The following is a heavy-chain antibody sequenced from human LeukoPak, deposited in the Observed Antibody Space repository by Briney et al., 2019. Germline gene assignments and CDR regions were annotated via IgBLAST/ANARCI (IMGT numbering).Heavy chain of an antibody. J-gene: IGHJ4*02. CDR1: GFTFSSYE. CDR3: YGESYLFDY. CDR2: ISSSGSTI. V-gene: IGHV3-48*03. D-gene: IGHD3-10*01. Sequence: QPGGSLRLSCAASGFTFSSYEMNWVRQAPGKGLEWVSYISSSGSTIYYADSVKGRFTISRDNAKNSLYLQMNSLRAEDTAVYYCYGESYLFDYWGQGTLVTVSS.